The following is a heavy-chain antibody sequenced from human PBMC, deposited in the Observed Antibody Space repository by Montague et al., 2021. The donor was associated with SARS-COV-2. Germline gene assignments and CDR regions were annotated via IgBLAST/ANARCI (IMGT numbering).Heavy chain of an antibody. J-gene: IGHJ5*01. CDR1: GGSISSGGYY. Sequence: TLSLTCTVSGGSISSGGYYWSWIRQHPGKGLEWIGYIYYSGSTYYNPSLKSRVTISVDTSKNQFSLKLSSVTAADTAVYYCARAVSITIFGVVGWFDSWGQGTLVTVSS. D-gene: IGHD3-3*01. CDR3: ARAVSITIFGVVGWFDS. V-gene: IGHV4-31*03. CDR2: IYYSGST.